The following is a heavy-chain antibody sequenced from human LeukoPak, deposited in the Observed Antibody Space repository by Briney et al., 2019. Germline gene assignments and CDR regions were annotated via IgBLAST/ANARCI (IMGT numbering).Heavy chain of an antibody. V-gene: IGHV3-30*04. J-gene: IGHJ4*02. CDR3: ARGPHNYDILTGYYYY. CDR2: ISYDGSNK. D-gene: IGHD3-9*01. CDR1: GFTFSSYA. Sequence: GGSLRLPCAASGFTFSSYAMHWVRQAPGKGLEWVAVISYDGSNKYYADSVKGRFTISRDNSKNTLYLQMNSLRAEDTAVYYCARGPHNYDILTGYYYYWGQGTLVTVSS.